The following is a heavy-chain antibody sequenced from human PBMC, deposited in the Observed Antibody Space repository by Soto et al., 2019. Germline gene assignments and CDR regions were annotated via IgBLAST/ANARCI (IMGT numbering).Heavy chain of an antibody. Sequence: SETLSLTCTVSGDSISDYSWSWVRQPPGKGLEWIGNIHYNGNTKYNPSLKSRVTMSVDTSKNQFSLKLISVTAADTAKYFCAREGNLGRWLQPLDFWGQGTLVTVSS. CDR1: GDSISDYS. V-gene: IGHV4-59*01. CDR3: AREGNLGRWLQPLDF. J-gene: IGHJ4*02. D-gene: IGHD5-12*01. CDR2: IHYNGNT.